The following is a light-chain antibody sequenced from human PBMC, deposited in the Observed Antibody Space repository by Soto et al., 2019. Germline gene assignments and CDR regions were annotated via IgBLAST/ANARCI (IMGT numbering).Light chain of an antibody. J-gene: IGKJ5*01. CDR3: QQYGSSPIT. CDR2: DTS. V-gene: IGKV3D-20*01. CDR1: QSVSSSY. Sequence: IVLTQSPATLSSSPGERATLSCGASQSVSSSYVACYQHKPGLAPRLLIHDTSSRAIGIPDRFSGSKSGTNFTLTIRRMEPEDVGMYYCQQYGSSPITFGQGTRLENK.